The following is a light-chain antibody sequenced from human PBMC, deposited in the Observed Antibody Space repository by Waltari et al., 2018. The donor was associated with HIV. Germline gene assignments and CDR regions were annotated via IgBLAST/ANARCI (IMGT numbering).Light chain of an antibody. Sequence: EIVLTQSPGTLSLYPGERATLSCRASQSVSTNYLAWYQQNPGQAPRLLIYGTSSRATGIPDRFSGSGSGTDFTLTISRLEPEDFAVYYCQQYGSSLLTFGGGTKVE. CDR2: GTS. V-gene: IGKV3-20*01. CDR3: QQYGSSLLT. CDR1: QSVSTNY. J-gene: IGKJ4*01.